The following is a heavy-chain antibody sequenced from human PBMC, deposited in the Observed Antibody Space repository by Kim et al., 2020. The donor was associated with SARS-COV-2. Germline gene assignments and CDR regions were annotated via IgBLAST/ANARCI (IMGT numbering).Heavy chain of an antibody. D-gene: IGHD2-2*01. Sequence: NAGYAQKFQGRVTMTRNTSLSTAYMELSSLRSEDTAVYYCASTDQLLYLDYWGQGTLVTVSS. J-gene: IGHJ4*02. CDR3: ASTDQLLYLDY. V-gene: IGHV1-8*01.